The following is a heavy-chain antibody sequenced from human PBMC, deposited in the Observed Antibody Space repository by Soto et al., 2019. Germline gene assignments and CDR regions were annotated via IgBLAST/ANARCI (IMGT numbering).Heavy chain of an antibody. Sequence: QVQLQESGPGLVKPSQTLSLTCTVSGGSISSGGYYWSWIRQHPGKGLEWIGYIYYRGSTYYNPSLKSRVTISVDTSKNQFSLKLSSVTAADTAVYYCARAFLVYCTNGVCSSFDYWGQGTLVTVSS. V-gene: IGHV4-31*03. D-gene: IGHD2-8*01. CDR3: ARAFLVYCTNGVCSSFDY. CDR1: GGSISSGGYY. CDR2: IYYRGST. J-gene: IGHJ4*02.